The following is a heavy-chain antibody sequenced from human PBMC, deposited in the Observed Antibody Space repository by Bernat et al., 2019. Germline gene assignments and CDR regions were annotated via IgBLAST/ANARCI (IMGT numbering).Heavy chain of an antibody. D-gene: IGHD4-17*01. CDR1: GLTFSGSA. Sequence: EVQLVESGGGLVKPGGSLRLSCAASGLTFSGSAMHWVRQASGKGLEWVGRIRSKVNSYATAYGASVEGRFTISRDDSKNTAYLQMNSLKTEDTAVYFCTCPPGDYDVFDFWGPGTLVTVSS. CDR2: IRSKVNSYAT. CDR3: TCPPGDYDVFDF. V-gene: IGHV3-73*01. J-gene: IGHJ4*02.